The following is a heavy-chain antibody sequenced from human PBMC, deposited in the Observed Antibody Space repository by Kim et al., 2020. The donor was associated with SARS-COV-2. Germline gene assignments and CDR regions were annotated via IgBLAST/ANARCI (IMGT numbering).Heavy chain of an antibody. D-gene: IGHD4-4*01. Sequence: GGSLRLSCAASGFTFSKYAMTWVRQAPGEGLEYVSTISSSGTWTYYADSVKGRFTIFRDNSRSTLHLQMNSLRAEDTALYYCARVWAMADYSTWHGLDVWGQGTSVTISS. V-gene: IGHV3-23*01. CDR1: GFTFSKYA. CDR2: ISSSGTWT. J-gene: IGHJ6*02. CDR3: ARVWAMADYSTWHGLDV.